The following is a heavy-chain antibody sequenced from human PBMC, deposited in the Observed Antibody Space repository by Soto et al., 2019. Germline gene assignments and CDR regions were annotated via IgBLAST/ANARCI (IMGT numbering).Heavy chain of an antibody. J-gene: IGHJ3*02. CDR2: ISAYNGNT. CDR3: ARSWGSYRPDAFDI. D-gene: IGHD3-16*02. V-gene: IGHV1-18*01. Sequence: GASVKVSCKASGYTYTSSGISWVRQAPGQGLEWMGWISAYNGNTNYAQKLQGRVTMTTDTSTSTAYMELRSLRSDDTAVYYCARSWGSYRPDAFDIWGQGTMVTVSS. CDR1: GYTYTSSG.